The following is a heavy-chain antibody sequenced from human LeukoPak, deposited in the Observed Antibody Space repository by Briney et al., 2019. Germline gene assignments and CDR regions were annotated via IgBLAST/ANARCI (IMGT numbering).Heavy chain of an antibody. CDR1: GFTFSSYG. J-gene: IGHJ2*01. CDR2: IADDSTAT. Sequence: PGGSLRLSCAASGFTFSSYGMSWVRQAPGKGLEWVSYIADDSTATYYPDSVKGRFTISRDNSKNTLSLLMNSLRAEDTAVYYCARGSFGTHWYFDLWGRGTLVTVSS. D-gene: IGHD3-10*01. V-gene: IGHV3-23*01. CDR3: ARGSFGTHWYFDL.